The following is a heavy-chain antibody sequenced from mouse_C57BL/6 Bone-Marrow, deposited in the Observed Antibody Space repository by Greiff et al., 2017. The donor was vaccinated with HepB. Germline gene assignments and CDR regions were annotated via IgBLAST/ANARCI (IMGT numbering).Heavy chain of an antibody. CDR3: ARRDYYYGSSQTGAMDY. Sequence: VQLQQSGAELVRPGSSVKMSCKTSGYTFTSYGINWVKQRPGQGLEWIGYICIGNGYTEYNEKFKGKATLTSDTSYSTAYMQLSSLTSEDSAIDFCARRDYYYGSSQTGAMDYWGQGTSVTVSS. CDR1: GYTFTSYG. CDR2: ICIGNGYT. J-gene: IGHJ4*01. V-gene: IGHV1-58*01. D-gene: IGHD1-1*01.